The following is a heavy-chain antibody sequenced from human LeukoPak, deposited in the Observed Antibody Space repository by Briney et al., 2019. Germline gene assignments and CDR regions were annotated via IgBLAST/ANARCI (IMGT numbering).Heavy chain of an antibody. V-gene: IGHV4-59*08. CDR1: GGSISSYY. D-gene: IGHD6-19*01. J-gene: IGHJ6*02. CDR3: ARRSSIAVAGINGMDV. Sequence: SETLSLTCTVSGGSISSYYWSLIRQPPGKGLEWIGYIYYSGSTNYNPSLKSRVTISVDTSKNQFSLKLSSVTAADTAVYYCARRSSIAVAGINGMDVWGQGTTVTVSS. CDR2: IYYSGST.